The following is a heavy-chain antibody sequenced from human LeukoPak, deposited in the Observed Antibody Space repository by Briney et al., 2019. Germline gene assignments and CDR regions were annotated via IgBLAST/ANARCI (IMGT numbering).Heavy chain of an antibody. V-gene: IGHV3-30*02. CDR3: AKDYWYSSSHLDY. CDR2: IRYDGSNK. D-gene: IGHD6-13*01. Sequence: GGSLRLSCAASGFTFSSYGMHWVRQAPGKGLEWVAFIRYDGSNKYYADSVKGRFTISRDNSKNTLYLQMNSLRAEDMAVYYCAKDYWYSSSHLDYWGQGTLVTVSS. CDR1: GFTFSSYG. J-gene: IGHJ4*02.